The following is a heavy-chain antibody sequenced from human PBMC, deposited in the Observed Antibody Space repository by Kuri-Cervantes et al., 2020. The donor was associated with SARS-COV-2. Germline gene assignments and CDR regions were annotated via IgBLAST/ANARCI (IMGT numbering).Heavy chain of an antibody. Sequence: LVKVSCKASGGTFSSYAISWVRQAPGQGLEWMGRIIPILGIANYAQKFQGRVTITADKSTSTAYMELSSLRSEDTAVYYCARVFAVTTTINYYYYGMDVWGQGTTVTVSS. D-gene: IGHD4-11*01. CDR2: IIPILGIA. CDR1: GGTFSSYA. V-gene: IGHV1-69*04. J-gene: IGHJ6*02. CDR3: ARVFAVTTTINYYYYGMDV.